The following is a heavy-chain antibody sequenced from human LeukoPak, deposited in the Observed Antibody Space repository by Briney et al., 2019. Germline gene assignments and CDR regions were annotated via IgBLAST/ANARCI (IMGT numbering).Heavy chain of an antibody. CDR2: IYYSGST. CDR1: GGSISSYY. D-gene: IGHD6-13*01. Sequence: SETLSLTCTVSGGSISSYYWSWIRQPPGKGLEWIGYIYYSGSTNYNPSLKSRVTISVDTSENQFSLKLSSVTAADTAVYYCAARIAAAGIWFDPWGQGTLVTVSS. J-gene: IGHJ5*02. CDR3: AARIAAAGIWFDP. V-gene: IGHV4-59*01.